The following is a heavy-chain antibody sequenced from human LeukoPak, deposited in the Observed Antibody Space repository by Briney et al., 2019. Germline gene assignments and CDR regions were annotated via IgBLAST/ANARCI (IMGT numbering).Heavy chain of an antibody. V-gene: IGHV4-39*01. CDR2: IYDSGST. CDR1: GGSIRSSYYY. J-gene: IGHJ5*02. Sequence: SETLSLTCTVSGGSIRSSYYYWGWIRQPPGKGLEWIGSIYDSGSTYNPSLKSRVTISVDTSKNQFSLKLNSVTAADTAVYYCARHYGPWGQGTLVTVSS. CDR3: ARHYGP. D-gene: IGHD3-10*01.